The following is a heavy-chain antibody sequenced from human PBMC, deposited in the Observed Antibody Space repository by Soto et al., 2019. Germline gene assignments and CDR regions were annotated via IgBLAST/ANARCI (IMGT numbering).Heavy chain of an antibody. D-gene: IGHD2-15*01. CDR2: ISHRGTT. CDR3: ARDWYRGGNSLYES. V-gene: IGHV4-4*02. J-gene: IGHJ5*02. Sequence: SETRSLTCAGSAGTISSSHWWSWVRQPPTKGLEWIGEISHRGTTNYNPSLKSRVTISVDKSKNQFSLKLSSVTAADTALYYCARDWYRGGNSLYESWGRGVLVT. CDR1: AGTISSSHW.